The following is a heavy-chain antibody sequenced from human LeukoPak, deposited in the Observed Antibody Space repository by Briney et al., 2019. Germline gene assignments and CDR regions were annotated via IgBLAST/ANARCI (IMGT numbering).Heavy chain of an antibody. D-gene: IGHD4-11*01. CDR3: ARDTTTVTTYYYYYMDV. J-gene: IGHJ6*03. V-gene: IGHV1-46*01. Sequence: ASVKLSCAASGYTSTSYYMHWVRQAPGQGLEWMGIINPSGGSTSYAQKFQGRVTMTRDMSTSTVYMELSSLRSEDTAVYYCARDTTTVTTYYYYYMDVWGKGTTVTVSS. CDR1: GYTSTSYY. CDR2: INPSGGST.